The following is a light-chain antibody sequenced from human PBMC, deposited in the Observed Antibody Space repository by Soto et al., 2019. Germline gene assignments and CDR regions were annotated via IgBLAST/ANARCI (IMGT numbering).Light chain of an antibody. CDR2: GAS. V-gene: IGKV3-20*01. CDR1: QSVSNNY. Sequence: IVLTQSACTLSLSSGQRPTLSCRASQSVSNNYLAWYQQKPGQAPRLLIYGASNRATGIPDRFSGSGSGTDFTLTISRLEPEDFAVYYCQQYGSSGTFGQGTKVDI. J-gene: IGKJ1*01. CDR3: QQYGSSGT.